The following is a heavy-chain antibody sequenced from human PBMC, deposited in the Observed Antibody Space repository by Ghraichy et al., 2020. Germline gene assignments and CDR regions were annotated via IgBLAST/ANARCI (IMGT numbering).Heavy chain of an antibody. J-gene: IGHJ3*02. V-gene: IGHV3-15*01. D-gene: IGHD2-21*01. CDR1: EFTFSDAW. Sequence: GESLNISCAASEFTFSDAWMSWVRQAPGKGLEWVGRIKSKTDGGTTDYAAPVKGRFTISRDDSKNTLFLQMNSLKTEDTAVYYCTTYSVPRVAFDIWGQGTMVTVSS. CDR3: TTYSVPRVAFDI. CDR2: IKSKTDGGTT.